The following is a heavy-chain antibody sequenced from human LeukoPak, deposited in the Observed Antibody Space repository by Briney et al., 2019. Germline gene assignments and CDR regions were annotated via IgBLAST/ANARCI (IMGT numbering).Heavy chain of an antibody. J-gene: IGHJ5*02. CDR1: GFTFSSYG. V-gene: IGHV3-30*03. Sequence: GSLRLSCAASGFTFSSYGMHWVRQAPGKGLEWVAVISYDGSNKYYADSVKGRFTISRDNSKNSLYLQMNSLRVEDTAVYYCARLGLEVGGPNWFDPWGQGTLVTVSS. CDR3: ARLGLEVGGPNWFDP. CDR2: ISYDGSNK. D-gene: IGHD1-1*01.